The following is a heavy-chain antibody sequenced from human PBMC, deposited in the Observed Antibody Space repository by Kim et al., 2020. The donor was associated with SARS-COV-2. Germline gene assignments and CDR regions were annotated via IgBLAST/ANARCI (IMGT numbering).Heavy chain of an antibody. V-gene: IGHV1-69*13. CDR2: IIPIFGTA. CDR3: ASSGWSRPPNADYYYYYGMDF. D-gene: IGHD6-19*01. Sequence: SVMVSCKASGGTFSSYAISWVRQAPGQGLEWMGGIIPIFGTANYAQKFQGRVTITADESTSTAYMELSSLRSEDTAVYYCASSGWSRPPNADYYYYYGMDFWGQGTTVTVSS. CDR1: GGTFSSYA. J-gene: IGHJ6*02.